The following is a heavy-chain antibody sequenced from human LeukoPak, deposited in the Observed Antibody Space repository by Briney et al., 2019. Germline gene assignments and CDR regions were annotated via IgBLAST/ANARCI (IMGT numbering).Heavy chain of an antibody. Sequence: GGSLRLSCAASGFTFSSYAMSWVRQAPGKGLEWVSAISGSGGSTYYADSVKGRFTNSRDNSKNTLYLQMNSLRAEDTAVYYCAKDDSSGYLGYWGQGTLVTVSS. CDR1: GFTFSSYA. CDR2: ISGSGGST. V-gene: IGHV3-23*01. D-gene: IGHD3-22*01. CDR3: AKDDSSGYLGY. J-gene: IGHJ4*02.